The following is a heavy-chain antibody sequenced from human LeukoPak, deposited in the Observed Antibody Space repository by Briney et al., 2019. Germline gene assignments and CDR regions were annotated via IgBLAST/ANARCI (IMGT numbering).Heavy chain of an antibody. D-gene: IGHD3-10*01. Sequence: GASVKVSCKASGYTFTGYYMHWVRQAPGQGLEWMRWINPNSGGTNYAQKLQGRVTMTTDTSTSTAYMELRSLRSDDTAVYYCARGSWDEGDFDYWGQGTLVTVSS. CDR1: GYTFTGYY. V-gene: IGHV1-2*02. CDR3: ARGSWDEGDFDY. CDR2: INPNSGGT. J-gene: IGHJ4*02.